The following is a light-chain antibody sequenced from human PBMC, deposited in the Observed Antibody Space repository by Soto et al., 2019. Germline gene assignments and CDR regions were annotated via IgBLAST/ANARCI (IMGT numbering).Light chain of an antibody. V-gene: IGKV1-5*03. Sequence: DIQMTQSPSTLSASVGDRVTITCRASQSLSSWLAWYQQKPGKAPRLLIYKVSTLESGVPSRFSGSGSGTEFTLTVTRLQPDDPATYYCQQSESYSTSTFVQGTKVEIK. CDR2: KVS. J-gene: IGKJ1*01. CDR1: QSLSSW. CDR3: QQSESYSTST.